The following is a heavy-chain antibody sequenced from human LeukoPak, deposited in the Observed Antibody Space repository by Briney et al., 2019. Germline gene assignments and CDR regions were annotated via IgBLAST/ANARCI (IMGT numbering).Heavy chain of an antibody. D-gene: IGHD3-3*01. CDR2: IYYSGST. J-gene: IGHJ5*02. CDR1: GGSISSGGYY. CDR3: AREWLLFGVNWFDP. V-gene: IGHV4-31*03. Sequence: SQTLSLTCTVSGGSISSGGYYWSWIRQHPGKGLEWIGYIYYSGSTYYNPSLKSRVTISVDTSKNQFSLKLSSVTAADTAVYYCAREWLLFGVNWFDPWGQGTLVTVSS.